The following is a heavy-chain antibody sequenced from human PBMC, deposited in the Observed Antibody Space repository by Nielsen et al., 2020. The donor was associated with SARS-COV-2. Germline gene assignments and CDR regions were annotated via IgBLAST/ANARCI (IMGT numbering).Heavy chain of an antibody. CDR2: INAGNGNT. CDR3: ARDDACSTSCHKYSSSSIWFDP. Sequence: ASVKVSCKASGYTFTSYAMHWVRQAPGQRLEWMGWINAGNGNTKYSQKFQGRVTITRDTSASTAYMELSSLRSEDTAVYYCARDDACSTSCHKYSSSSIWFDPWGQGTLVTVSS. CDR1: GYTFTSYA. V-gene: IGHV1-3*01. D-gene: IGHD6-6*01. J-gene: IGHJ5*02.